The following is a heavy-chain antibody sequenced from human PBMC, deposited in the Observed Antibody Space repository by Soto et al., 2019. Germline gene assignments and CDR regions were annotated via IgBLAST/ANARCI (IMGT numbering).Heavy chain of an antibody. Sequence: QVQLVESGGGLVKPGGSLRLSCAASGFPFSNYYMNWIRQAPGKGLQWVSYISSTSVYTNHADSVKGRFTISRDNAKNSLYLQMNSLRPEDTAVYYCVRDITPNNFASGSYTYWGQGILVTVSS. J-gene: IGHJ4*02. V-gene: IGHV3-11*06. CDR1: GFPFSNYY. CDR2: ISSTSVYT. CDR3: VRDITPNNFASGSYTY. D-gene: IGHD3-10*01.